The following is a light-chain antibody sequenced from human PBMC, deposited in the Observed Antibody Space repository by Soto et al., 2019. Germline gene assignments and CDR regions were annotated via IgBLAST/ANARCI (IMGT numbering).Light chain of an antibody. CDR2: DVN. V-gene: IGLV2-11*01. Sequence: QSVLTQPRSVSGSPGQSVTISCTGASSDVGGYNSVSWYQQHPGKAPKLMIYDVNKRPSGVPDRFSGSKSGNTASLTISGLQTEDEADYYCCSYAGTSYVFGTGNKVTVL. J-gene: IGLJ1*01. CDR3: CSYAGTSYV. CDR1: SSDVGGYNS.